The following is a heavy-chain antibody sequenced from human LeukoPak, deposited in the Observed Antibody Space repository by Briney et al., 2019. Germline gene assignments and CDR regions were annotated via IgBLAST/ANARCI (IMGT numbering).Heavy chain of an antibody. J-gene: IGHJ4*02. Sequence: PSETLSLTCTVSGGSISSYYWSWIRQPPGKGLEWIGYIYYSGSTNYNPSLKSRVTISVDTSKNQFSLKLNSVTAADTAVYYCARVSGYDWESFYDYWGQGTLVTVSS. D-gene: IGHD5-12*01. CDR3: ARVSGYDWESFYDY. CDR2: IYYSGST. V-gene: IGHV4-59*01. CDR1: GGSISSYY.